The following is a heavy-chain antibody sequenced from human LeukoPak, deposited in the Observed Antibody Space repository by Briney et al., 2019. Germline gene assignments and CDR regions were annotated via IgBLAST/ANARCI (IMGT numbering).Heavy chain of an antibody. V-gene: IGHV3-66*01. CDR1: GFTVSSNY. J-gene: IGHJ4*02. CDR3: ARGHAHSSSWYGALDY. CDR2: IYSGGST. Sequence: PGGSLRLSCAASGFTVSSNYMSWVRQAPGKGLEWVSVIYSGGSTYYADSVKGRFTISRDNSKNTLYLQMNSLRAEDTAVYYCARGHAHSSSWYGALDYWGQGTLVTVPS. D-gene: IGHD6-13*01.